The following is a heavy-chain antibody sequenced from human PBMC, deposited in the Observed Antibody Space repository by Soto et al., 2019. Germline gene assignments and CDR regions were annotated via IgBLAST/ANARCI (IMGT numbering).Heavy chain of an antibody. D-gene: IGHD4-17*01. CDR1: GGSISSSSYY. V-gene: IGHV4-39*01. Sequence: QLQLQESGPGLVKPSETLSLTCTVSGGSISSSSYYWGWIRQPPGKGLEWIGRIYYSGSTYYKPSLKSRVTISVDTSKNQFSLKLSSVTAADTAVYYCVGDYGDQESGDWGQGTLVTVSS. J-gene: IGHJ4*02. CDR3: VGDYGDQESGD. CDR2: IYYSGST.